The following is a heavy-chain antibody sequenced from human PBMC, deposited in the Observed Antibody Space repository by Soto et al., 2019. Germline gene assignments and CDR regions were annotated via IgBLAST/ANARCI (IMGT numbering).Heavy chain of an antibody. CDR2: IYYSGST. D-gene: IGHD6-19*01. V-gene: IGHV4-30-4*01. CDR3: ARVEWLVHWFDP. CDR1: GGSISSGDYY. Sequence: LSLTCTVSGGSISSGDYYWSWIRQPPGKGLEWIGYIYYSGSTYYNPSLKSRVTISVDTSKNQFSLKLSSVTAADTAVYYCARVEWLVHWFDPWGQGTLVTVSS. J-gene: IGHJ5*02.